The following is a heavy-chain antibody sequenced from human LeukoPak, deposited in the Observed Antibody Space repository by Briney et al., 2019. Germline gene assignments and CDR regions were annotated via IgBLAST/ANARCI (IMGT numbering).Heavy chain of an antibody. V-gene: IGHV3-64*02. CDR3: ARLKAGN. CDR2: ISSNGGST. J-gene: IGHJ4*02. CDR1: GFTFSSYA. Sequence: PGGSLRLSCAASGFTFSSYAMHWVRQAPGKGLEYVSAISSNGGSTYYADSVKGRFTISRDNAKNSVSLQMNSLRPDDTAVYYCARLKAGNWGPGTLVSVSS.